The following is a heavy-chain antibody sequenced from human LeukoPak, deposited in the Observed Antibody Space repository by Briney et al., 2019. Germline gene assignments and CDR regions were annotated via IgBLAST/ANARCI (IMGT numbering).Heavy chain of an antibody. D-gene: IGHD3-9*01. CDR1: GFTFSSYA. Sequence: GGSLRLSCTASGFTFSSYAMHWVRQAPGKGLEWVAVISYDGSNKYYADSVKGRSTISRDNSKNTLYLQMNSLRAEDTAVYYCARDREYYNLLTGYKVSHYFDYWGQGTLVTVSS. CDR3: ARDREYYNLLTGYKVSHYFDY. CDR2: ISYDGSNK. J-gene: IGHJ4*02. V-gene: IGHV3-30*04.